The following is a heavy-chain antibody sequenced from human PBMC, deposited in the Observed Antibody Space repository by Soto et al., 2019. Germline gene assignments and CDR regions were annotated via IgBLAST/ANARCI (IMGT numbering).Heavy chain of an antibody. CDR3: ARGGSLYWYFDL. D-gene: IGHD1-26*01. J-gene: IGHJ2*01. CDR2: INAGNGNT. CDR1: GYTFTSYA. V-gene: IGHV1-3*01. Sequence: ASVKVSCKASGYTFTSYAMHWVRQAPGQRLEWMGWINAGNGNTKYSQKFQGRVTITRDTSASTAYLELSSLRFEDTAVYYCARGGSLYWYFDLWGRGTLVTVSS.